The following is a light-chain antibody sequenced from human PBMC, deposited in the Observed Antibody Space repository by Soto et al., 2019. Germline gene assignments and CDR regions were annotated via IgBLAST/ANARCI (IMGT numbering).Light chain of an antibody. CDR3: GSWDSRLSAYV. Sequence: QSVMTQPPSVSAAPGQRVTISCSGSSSNIGVNSVSWYQQLPGTAPKLLIYDDDKRPSGIPDRFSGSKSGTSATLGITGFQTGDEADHYCGSWDSRLSAYVFGPGTKLTVL. CDR2: DDD. J-gene: IGLJ1*01. CDR1: SSNIGVNS. V-gene: IGLV1-51*01.